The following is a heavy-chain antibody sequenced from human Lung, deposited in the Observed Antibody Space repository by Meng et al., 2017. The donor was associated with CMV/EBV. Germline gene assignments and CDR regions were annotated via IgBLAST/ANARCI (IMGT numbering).Heavy chain of an antibody. CDR3: ARVVVPATLGMDV. CDR1: GFTFSSYS. Sequence: ESLKISCAASGFTFSSYSMNWVRQAPGKGLEWVSSISSSSSYIYYADSVKGRFTISRDNAKNSLYLQMNSLRAEDTAVYYCARVVVPATLGMDVWGRGTXVTGAS. CDR2: ISSSSSYI. D-gene: IGHD2-2*01. V-gene: IGHV3-21*01. J-gene: IGHJ6*02.